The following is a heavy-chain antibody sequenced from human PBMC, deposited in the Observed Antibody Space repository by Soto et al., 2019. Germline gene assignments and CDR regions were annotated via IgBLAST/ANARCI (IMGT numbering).Heavy chain of an antibody. CDR2: INPNSGGT. J-gene: IGHJ6*02. CDR3: ASHGRAAAGTMFNYYYYGMDV. Sequence: ASVKVSFKASGYTFTGYYMHWVRQAPGQGLEWMGWINPNSGGTNYAQKFQGRVTMTTDTSISTAYMELSSLRSEDTAVYYCASHGRAAAGTMFNYYYYGMDVWGQGTTVTVSS. V-gene: IGHV1-2*02. D-gene: IGHD6-13*01. CDR1: GYTFTGYY.